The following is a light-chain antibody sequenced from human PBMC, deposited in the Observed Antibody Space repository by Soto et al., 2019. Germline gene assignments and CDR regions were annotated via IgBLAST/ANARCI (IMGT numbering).Light chain of an antibody. CDR2: AVS. J-gene: IGKJ1*01. CDR1: DRLLRSDGKTY. V-gene: IGKV2D-29*01. CDR3: MQSIQLPWT. Sequence: DIVMTQSPLSLRVAPGEPSSMSCKSSDRLLRSDGKTYLYWYLQKPGQPPQLLISAVSNRFSGVPDRFSGSGSGTDFTLKISRVEAEDVGVYYCMQSIQLPWTFGQGTKVDIK.